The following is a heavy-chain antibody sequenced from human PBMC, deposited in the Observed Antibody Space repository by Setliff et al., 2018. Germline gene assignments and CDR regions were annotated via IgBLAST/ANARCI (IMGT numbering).Heavy chain of an antibody. J-gene: IGHJ4*02. CDR3: AKSPVAYCSGAVCYPFDY. V-gene: IGHV3-23*01. CDR1: GFTFSSYA. D-gene: IGHD2-8*02. Sequence: GGSLRLSCATSGFTFSSYAMSWVRQAPGKGLEWVSAMSASGTSTYHAGSVKGRFTISGDNSKNTLYLQMNSLRAEDTAVYFCAKSPVAYCSGAVCYPFDYWGQGTLVTVSS. CDR2: MSASGTST.